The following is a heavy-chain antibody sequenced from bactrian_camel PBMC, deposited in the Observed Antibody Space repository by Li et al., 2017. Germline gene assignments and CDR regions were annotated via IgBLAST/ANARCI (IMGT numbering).Heavy chain of an antibody. J-gene: IGHJ4*01. Sequence: HVQLVESGGGSVQAGGSLRLSCAASGYTYNRNCMAWFRQAPGKEREGVARIGSFGDTKYADSVKGRFTIPKDNAKNTLYLQMNSLKPEDTAMYYCAASRGVASFSATTYAYWGQGTQVTVS. CDR2: IGSFGDT. CDR3: AASRGVASFSATTYAY. V-gene: IGHV3S53*01. D-gene: IGHD1*01. CDR1: GYTYNRNC.